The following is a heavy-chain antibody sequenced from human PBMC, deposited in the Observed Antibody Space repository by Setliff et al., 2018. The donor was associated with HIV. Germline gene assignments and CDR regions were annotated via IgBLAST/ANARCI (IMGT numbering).Heavy chain of an antibody. D-gene: IGHD3-22*01. V-gene: IGHV4-38-2*02. CDR2: IYQSGTT. CDR3: ARDRPDLYYDSSGDAFDI. Sequence: PSETLSLTCAVSGFSISSGFFWGWVRQPPGKGLEWIGSIYQSGTTYYNPALKSRVTISVDTSKNQFSLRLTSVTAADTSVYYCARDRPDLYYDSSGDAFDIWGQGTMVTVSS. J-gene: IGHJ3*02. CDR1: GFSISSGFF.